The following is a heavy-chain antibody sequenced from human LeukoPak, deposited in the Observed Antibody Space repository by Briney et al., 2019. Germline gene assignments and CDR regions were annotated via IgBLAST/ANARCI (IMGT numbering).Heavy chain of an antibody. CDR2: INHSGTT. V-gene: IGHV4-34*01. CDR1: GGSFSDYY. J-gene: IGHJ5*02. CDR3: ASMVRGVIKWFDP. Sequence: SETLSLTCAVYGGSFSDYYWSWIRQPPGKGLEWIGEINHSGTTNYNPSLKSRVTISVDTSKIQFSLNLSSVTAADTAVYYCASMVRGVIKWFDPWGQGTLVTVSS. D-gene: IGHD3-10*01.